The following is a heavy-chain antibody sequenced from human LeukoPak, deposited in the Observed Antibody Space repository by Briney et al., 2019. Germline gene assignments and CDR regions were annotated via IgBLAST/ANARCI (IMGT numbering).Heavy chain of an antibody. J-gene: IGHJ6*02. V-gene: IGHV4-34*01. Sequence: SETLSLTCAVYGGSFSGYYWSWIRQPPGEGLEWIGEINHSGSTNYNPSLKSRVTISVDTSKNQFSLKLSPVTAADTAVYYCARGLTPSYYYYYGMDVWGQGTTVTVSS. D-gene: IGHD2-15*01. CDR1: GGSFSGYY. CDR2: INHSGST. CDR3: ARGLTPSYYYYYGMDV.